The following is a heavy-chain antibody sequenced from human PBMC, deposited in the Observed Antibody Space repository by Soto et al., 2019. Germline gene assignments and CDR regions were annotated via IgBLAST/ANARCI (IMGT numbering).Heavy chain of an antibody. CDR2: IYYSGST. CDR1: GGSISSGGYY. CDR3: ARLPGVDSGYDFDY. Sequence: QVQLQESGPGLVKPSQTLSLTCTVSGGSISSGGYYWSWLRQHPGKGLEWIGYIYYSGSTYYNPSLKSRVTISVDTSKNQFSLKLSSVTAADTAVYYCARLPGVDSGYDFDYWGQGTLVTVSS. V-gene: IGHV4-31*03. D-gene: IGHD5-12*01. J-gene: IGHJ4*02.